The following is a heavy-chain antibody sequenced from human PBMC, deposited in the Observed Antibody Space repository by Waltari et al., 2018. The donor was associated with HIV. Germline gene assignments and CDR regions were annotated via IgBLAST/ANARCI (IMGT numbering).Heavy chain of an antibody. CDR3: ARQGGSYGPDWYFDL. Sequence: EVQLLESGGGLVKPGGSLRLSCAASGFTFRSSSMNWVRQAPGKGLEWVSSITSDSYMFYVDSVKGRFTIFRDNTKNSLYLQMNSLRAEDTAVYYCARQGGSYGPDWYFDLWGRGTLVTVSS. J-gene: IGHJ2*01. CDR2: ITSDSYM. V-gene: IGHV3-21*01. D-gene: IGHD5-18*01. CDR1: GFTFRSSS.